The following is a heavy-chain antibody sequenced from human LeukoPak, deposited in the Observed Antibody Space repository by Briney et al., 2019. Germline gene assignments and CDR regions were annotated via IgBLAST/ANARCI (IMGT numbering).Heavy chain of an antibody. CDR3: ARGGEVWSSSWYYFDY. J-gene: IGHJ4*02. D-gene: IGHD6-13*01. CDR2: IYYSGST. Sequence: SETLSLTCTVSGGSISSYYWSWIRQPPGKGLKWIGYIYYSGSTNYNPSLKSRVTISVDTSKNQFSLKLSSVTAADTAVYYCARGGEVWSSSWYYFDYWGQGTLVTVSS. V-gene: IGHV4-59*01. CDR1: GGSISSYY.